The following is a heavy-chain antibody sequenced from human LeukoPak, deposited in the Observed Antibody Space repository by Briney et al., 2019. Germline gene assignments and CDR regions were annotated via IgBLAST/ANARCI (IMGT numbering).Heavy chain of an antibody. J-gene: IGHJ4*02. D-gene: IGHD1-26*01. CDR1: GYSFNSQG. V-gene: IGHV1-69*06. Sequence: SVKVSCKASGYSFNSQGMNWVRQAPGQGLEWMGGIIPIFGTANYAQKFQGRVTITADKSTSTAYMELSSLRSEDTAVYYCARDDSGGSYFDYWGQGTLVTVSS. CDR2: IIPIFGTA. CDR3: ARDDSGGSYFDY.